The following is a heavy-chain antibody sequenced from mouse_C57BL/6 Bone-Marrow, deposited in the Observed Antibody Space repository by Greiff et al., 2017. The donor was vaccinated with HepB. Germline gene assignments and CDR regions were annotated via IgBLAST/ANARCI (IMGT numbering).Heavy chain of an antibody. J-gene: IGHJ3*01. V-gene: IGHV5-17*01. CDR3: TRGVTASQFAY. CDR1: GFTFSDYG. Sequence: EVMLVESGGGLVKPGGSLKLSCAASGFTFSDYGMHWVRQAPEKGLEWVAYISSGSSTIYYADTVKGRFTISRDNAKNTLFLQMTSLKSEDTAMYYFTRGVTASQFAYWGQGTLVTVSA. D-gene: IGHD2-12*01. CDR2: ISSGSSTI.